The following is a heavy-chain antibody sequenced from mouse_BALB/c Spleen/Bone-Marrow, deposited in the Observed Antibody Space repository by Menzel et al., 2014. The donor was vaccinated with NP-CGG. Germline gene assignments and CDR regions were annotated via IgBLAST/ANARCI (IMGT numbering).Heavy chain of an antibody. CDR2: INPSNGGI. CDR3: TREGAY. V-gene: IGHV1S81*02. Sequence: VQLQQSGAELVKPGASVKLSCKASGYTFNSYYMYWVKQRPGQGLEWIGEINPSNGGINFNEKFKSKATLTVDKSPSTAYMQLSSLASEDSAVYYCTREGAYWGQGTLVTVSA. J-gene: IGHJ3*01. CDR1: GYTFNSYY.